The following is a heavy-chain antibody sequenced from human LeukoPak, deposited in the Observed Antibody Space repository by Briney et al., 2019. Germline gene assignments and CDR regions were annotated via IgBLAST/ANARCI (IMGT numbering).Heavy chain of an antibody. CDR1: GFTFSSYG. CDR2: ISGSGGST. V-gene: IGHV3-23*01. Sequence: GRSLRLSCAASGFTFSSYGMHWVRQAPGKGLEWVSAISGSGGSTYYADSVKGRFTISRDNSKNTLYLQMNSLRAEDTAVYYCAKDGRRVAAAGTDFDYWGQGTLVTVSS. D-gene: IGHD6-13*01. CDR3: AKDGRRVAAAGTDFDY. J-gene: IGHJ4*02.